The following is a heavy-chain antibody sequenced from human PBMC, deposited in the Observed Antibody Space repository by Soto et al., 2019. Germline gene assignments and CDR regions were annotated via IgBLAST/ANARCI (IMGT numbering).Heavy chain of an antibody. D-gene: IGHD3-9*01. CDR1: GGAISTGGYY. Sequence: SETLSLTCTVSGGAISTGGYYWSWIRQHPGKGLEWIGYIYYSGSTHYNPSLKSRVTISLDTSKNQFSLKLNSVTAADTAVYYCARDNYDVLTGRKSSFDYWGQGVLVTVSS. J-gene: IGHJ4*02. CDR2: IYYSGST. CDR3: ARDNYDVLTGRKSSFDY. V-gene: IGHV4-31*03.